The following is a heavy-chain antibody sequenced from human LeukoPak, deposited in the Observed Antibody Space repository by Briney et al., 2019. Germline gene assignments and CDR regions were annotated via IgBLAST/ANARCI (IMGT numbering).Heavy chain of an antibody. CDR2: IYPGDSDT. D-gene: IGHD3-3*01. Sequence: GGSLKISLQGSGYRFNSYWIGWVRQLPGKGLEWMGIIYPGDSDTTYSPSFQGQVTISADKSISTAYLQWSSLKASDTAMYYCARPGQRGYYSQFDYWGQGTLVTVSS. J-gene: IGHJ4*02. CDR3: ARPGQRGYYSQFDY. V-gene: IGHV5-51*01. CDR1: GYRFNSYW.